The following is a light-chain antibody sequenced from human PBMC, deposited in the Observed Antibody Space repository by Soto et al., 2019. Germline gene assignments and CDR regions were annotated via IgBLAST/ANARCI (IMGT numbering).Light chain of an antibody. Sequence: SPASLSASEGPGFTITSRAIQAIRNDLGWYQQKPGKVPKRLIYAASSLQSGVPSRFSGSGSGTDFTLTISSLQPEDFATYYCQQSYSTPPPSGGGTKLDI. V-gene: IGKV1-39*01. CDR1: QAIRND. CDR3: QQSYSTPPP. CDR2: AAS. J-gene: IGKJ4*01.